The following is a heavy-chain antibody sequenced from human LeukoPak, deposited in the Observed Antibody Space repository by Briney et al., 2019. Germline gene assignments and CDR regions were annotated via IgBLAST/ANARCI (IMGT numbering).Heavy chain of an antibody. Sequence: PSETLSLTCTVSGGSISTSSYYWGWVRQPPGKGLEWIGNIFYSGSTYYSPSLKSRVTISLDTSRNQFSLKLNSVTAADTAVYYCARADCSGGSCYSDDAFDIWGQGTMVTVSS. CDR2: IFYSGST. J-gene: IGHJ3*02. D-gene: IGHD2-15*01. CDR1: GGSISTSSYY. CDR3: ARADCSGGSCYSDDAFDI. V-gene: IGHV4-39*07.